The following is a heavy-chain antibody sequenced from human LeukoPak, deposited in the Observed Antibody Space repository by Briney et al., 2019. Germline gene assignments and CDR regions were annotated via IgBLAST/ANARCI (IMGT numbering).Heavy chain of an antibody. CDR2: ISNDGRRT. Sequence: GGSLRLSCAASGFTFSDYVIHWVRQAPGKGLEWVAVISNDGRRTYYADSLKGRFTISRDNSKNTVYLQVSSLRAEDTAVYYCAREKVGAIDYRGQGTLVTVS. CDR1: GFTFSDYV. D-gene: IGHD1-26*01. V-gene: IGHV3-30*04. J-gene: IGHJ4*02. CDR3: AREKVGAIDY.